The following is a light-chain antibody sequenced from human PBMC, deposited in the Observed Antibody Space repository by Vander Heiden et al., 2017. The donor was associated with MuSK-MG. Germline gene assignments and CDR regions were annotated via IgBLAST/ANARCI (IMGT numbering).Light chain of an antibody. CDR1: QSVSSN. CDR2: DAS. J-gene: IGKJ4*01. Sequence: EIVMTQSPATLSVSPGERATLSCRASQSVSSNLAWYQQKPGQGPRLLIYDASTRATGIPARFSGSGSGTEFTLTISSLQSEDFAVYYCQQYNNWPLTFGGGTKVEIK. V-gene: IGKV3-15*01. CDR3: QQYNNWPLT.